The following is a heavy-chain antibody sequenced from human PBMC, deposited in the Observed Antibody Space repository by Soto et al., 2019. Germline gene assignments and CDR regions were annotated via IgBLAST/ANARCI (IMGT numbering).Heavy chain of an antibody. CDR2: IIAIFGTA. V-gene: IGHV1-69*01. CDR3: ARGWGYDSNDYYYAY. CDR1: GGTFSRHA. Sequence: QVQLVQSGAEVRKPGSSVKVSCKASGGTFSRHAISWVRQAPGQGLEWMGGIIAIFGTANHAQKFQGRVTIIADESTSTVYMEFSSLRSEDTAMYYCARGWGYDSNDYYYAYWGQGTLVIVSS. D-gene: IGHD3-22*01. J-gene: IGHJ4*02.